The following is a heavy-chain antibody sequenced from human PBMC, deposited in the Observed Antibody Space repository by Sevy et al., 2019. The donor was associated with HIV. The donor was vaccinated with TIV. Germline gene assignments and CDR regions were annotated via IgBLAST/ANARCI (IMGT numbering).Heavy chain of an antibody. Sequence: ASVKVSCKASGGTFSSYAISWVRQAPGQGLEWMGGIIPIFGTANYAQKCQGRVTITADESTSTAYMELSSLRSEDTAVYYCASPGNRAHCGGDCYFRWGQGTLVTVSS. V-gene: IGHV1-69*13. CDR1: GGTFSSYA. J-gene: IGHJ4*02. CDR2: IIPIFGTA. CDR3: ASPGNRAHCGGDCYFR. D-gene: IGHD2-21*01.